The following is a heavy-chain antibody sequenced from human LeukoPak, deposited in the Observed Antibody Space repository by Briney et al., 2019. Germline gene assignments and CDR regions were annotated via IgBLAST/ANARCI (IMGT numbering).Heavy chain of an antibody. D-gene: IGHD3-10*01. V-gene: IGHV5-51*01. Sequence: GESLKISCKGSGYSFTSYWIGWVRQMPGKGLEWMGIIYPGDSDTRYSPSFQGQVTISADKSISTAYLQWSSLKASDTAMYYCATHYYGSGSYPYYFDYWGQGTLVTVSS. CDR2: IYPGDSDT. J-gene: IGHJ4*02. CDR1: GYSFTSYW. CDR3: ATHYYGSGSYPYYFDY.